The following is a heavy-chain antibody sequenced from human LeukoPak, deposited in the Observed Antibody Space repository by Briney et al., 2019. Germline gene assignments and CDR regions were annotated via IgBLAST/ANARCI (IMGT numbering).Heavy chain of an antibody. CDR1: GFPFTTSA. CDR3: AADLWCSGGSCYSDSSGWYSNY. V-gene: IGHV1-58*02. D-gene: IGHD2-15*01. J-gene: IGHJ4*02. Sequence: SQRVSCTASGFPFTTSAMQWVRQARGDRLEWRGWIVVGSVNTHYAQKIKKKATITRDMSTSTAYMELSSLRSEDTAVYYCAADLWCSGGSCYSDSSGWYSNYWGQGTLVTVSS. CDR2: IVVGSVNT.